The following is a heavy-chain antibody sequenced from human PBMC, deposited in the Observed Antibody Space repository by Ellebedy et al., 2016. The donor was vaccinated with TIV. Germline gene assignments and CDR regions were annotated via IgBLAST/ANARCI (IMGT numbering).Heavy chain of an antibody. V-gene: IGHV3-53*01. J-gene: IGHJ6*02. D-gene: IGHD2-21*01. CDR2: IYSGGST. CDR1: GFTVSSNY. Sequence: GGSLRLSXAASGFTVSSNYMSWVRQAPGKGLEWVSVIYSGGSTYYADSVKGRFTISRDNSKNTLYLQMNSLRAEDTAVYYCARDLFPQYGMDVWGQGTTVTVSS. CDR3: ARDLFPQYGMDV.